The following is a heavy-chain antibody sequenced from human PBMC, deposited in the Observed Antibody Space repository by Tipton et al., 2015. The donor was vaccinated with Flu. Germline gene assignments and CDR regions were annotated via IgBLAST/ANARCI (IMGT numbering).Heavy chain of an antibody. CDR2: IYGSGAT. Sequence: LRLSCTVSGDSISRDGHYWSWIRQHPGKGLEWIGYIYGSGATFYNPSLKSRATISIDTSKTQFSLTLTSVTAADTAVYYCVRSDVVVIPAAIRPGGFDPWGRGTLVTVSS. J-gene: IGHJ5*02. V-gene: IGHV4-31*02. CDR3: VRSDVVVIPAAIRPGGFDP. D-gene: IGHD2-2*01. CDR1: GDSISRDGHY.